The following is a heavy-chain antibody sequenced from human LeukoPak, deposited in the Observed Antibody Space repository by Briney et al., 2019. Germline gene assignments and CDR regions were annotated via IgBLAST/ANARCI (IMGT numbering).Heavy chain of an antibody. V-gene: IGHV1-2*02. D-gene: IGHD4-23*01. CDR1: GYTFTGYY. Sequence: GASVTVSCKASGYTFTGYYMHWVRQAPGQGLEWMGWINPNSGGTNYAQKFQGRVTMTRDTSISTAYMELSRLRSDDTAVYYCAMPDYGGKGETYYFDYWGQGTLVTVSS. CDR2: INPNSGGT. J-gene: IGHJ4*02. CDR3: AMPDYGGKGETYYFDY.